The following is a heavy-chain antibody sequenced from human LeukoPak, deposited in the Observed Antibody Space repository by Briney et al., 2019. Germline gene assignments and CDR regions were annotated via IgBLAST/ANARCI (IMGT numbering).Heavy chain of an antibody. CDR3: ARGPMPGEYYFDY. CDR2: INSDGSSP. J-gene: IGHJ4*02. V-gene: IGHV3-74*01. D-gene: IGHD3-16*01. CDR1: GFTFSSNW. Sequence: GGSLRLSCAASGFTFSSNWMHWVRQAPGKGLVWVPRINSDGSSPTYADSVKGRFTISRDNAKNTLSLQMNSLRAEDTAVYYCARGPMPGEYYFDYWGQGTLVTVSS.